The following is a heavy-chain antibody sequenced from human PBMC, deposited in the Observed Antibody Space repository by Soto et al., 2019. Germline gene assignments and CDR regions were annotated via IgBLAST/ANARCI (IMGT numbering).Heavy chain of an antibody. J-gene: IGHJ6*04. V-gene: IGHV3-73*01. D-gene: IGHD5-12*01. CDR1: GFTFSGSA. Sequence: GGSLRLSCAASGFTFSGSAMHWVRQASGKGLEWVGRIRSKANSYATAYAASVKGRFTIPRDDSKNTAYLQMNSLKTEDTAVYYCTRVGGYSGYGGVWGKGTTVTVSS. CDR2: IRSKANSYAT. CDR3: TRVGGYSGYGGV.